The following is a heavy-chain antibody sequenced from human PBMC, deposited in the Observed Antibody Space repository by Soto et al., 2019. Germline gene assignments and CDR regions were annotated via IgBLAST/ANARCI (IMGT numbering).Heavy chain of an antibody. Sequence: QVQLVQSGAEVKKPGSSVKVSCKASGGTFSSYAISWVRQAPGQGLEWMGGIIPIFGTANYAQKFQGRVTITGDESTSTAYMELSSLRSEDTAVYYCARSGGYCSGGSCYLGSYWGQGTLVTVSS. CDR3: ARSGGYCSGGSCYLGSY. J-gene: IGHJ4*02. CDR1: GGTFSSYA. V-gene: IGHV1-69*01. CDR2: IIPIFGTA. D-gene: IGHD2-15*01.